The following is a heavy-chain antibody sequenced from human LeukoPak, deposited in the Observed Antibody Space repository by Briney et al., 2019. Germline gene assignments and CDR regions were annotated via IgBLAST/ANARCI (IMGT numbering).Heavy chain of an antibody. D-gene: IGHD3-3*01. V-gene: IGHV4-30-2*01. CDR1: GGSISSGGYY. Sequence: PSQTLSLTCTVSGGSISSGGYYWSWIRQPPGKGLEWIGYIYHSGSTYYNPSLKSRVTISVDRSKNQFSLKLSSVTAADTAVYYCASSGFWSGPFDYWGQGTLVTVSS. CDR2: IYHSGST. J-gene: IGHJ4*02. CDR3: ASSGFWSGPFDY.